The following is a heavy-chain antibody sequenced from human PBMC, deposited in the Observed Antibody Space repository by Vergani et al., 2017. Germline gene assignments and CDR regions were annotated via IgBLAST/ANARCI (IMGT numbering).Heavy chain of an antibody. CDR1: GYTFSTYG. CDR2: ISAYNGNT. V-gene: IGHV1-18*01. D-gene: IGHD2-2*01. CDR3: AREGVGGYCSSTSCFPVWFDP. Sequence: QVQLVQSGAEVKKPGASVKVSCKASGYTFSTYGISWVRQAPGQGLEWMGWISAYNGNTNYPEKFQGRLTMTTDTSTRTAYMELRSLRSDDTAVYYWAREGVGGYCSSTSCFPVWFDPWGQGTLVTVSS. J-gene: IGHJ5*02.